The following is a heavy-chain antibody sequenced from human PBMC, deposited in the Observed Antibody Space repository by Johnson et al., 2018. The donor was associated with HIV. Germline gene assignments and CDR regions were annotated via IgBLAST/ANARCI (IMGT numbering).Heavy chain of an antibody. D-gene: IGHD6-19*01. Sequence: VQLVESGGGVVQPGRSLRLFCAASGFTFSSYGMHWVRQASGKGLEWVGRIRSKANSYATAYAASVKGRFTISRDDSKNTAYLQMNSRKTEDTAVYYCTSGKSWLAVDAFDIWGQGTRVTVS. CDR2: IRSKANSYAT. V-gene: IGHV3-73*02. J-gene: IGHJ3*02. CDR1: GFTFSSYG. CDR3: TSGKSWLAVDAFDI.